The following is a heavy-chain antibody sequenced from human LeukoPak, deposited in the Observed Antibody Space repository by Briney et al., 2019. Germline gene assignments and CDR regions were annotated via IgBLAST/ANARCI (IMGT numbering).Heavy chain of an antibody. CDR2: INPNSGGT. CDR1: GYTFTGYY. V-gene: IGHV1-2*04. Sequence: ASVKVSCKASGYTFTGYYMHWVRQAPGQGLEWMGWINPNSGGTNYAQKFQGWVTMTRDTSISTAYMELSRLRSDDTAVYYCARGGSGSYYQNNWFDPWGQGTLVTVSS. CDR3: ARGGSGSYYQNNWFDP. J-gene: IGHJ5*02. D-gene: IGHD3-10*01.